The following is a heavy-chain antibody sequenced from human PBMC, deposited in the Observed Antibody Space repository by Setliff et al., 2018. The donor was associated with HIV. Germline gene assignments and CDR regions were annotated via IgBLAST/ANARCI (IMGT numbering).Heavy chain of an antibody. CDR1: GGSFSGYY. V-gene: IGHV4-34*01. CDR2: IDHSGNT. D-gene: IGHD1-7*01. J-gene: IGHJ6*03. Sequence: PSETLSLTCAVYGGSFSGYYWSCIRQPPGKGLEWIGEIDHSGNTNYNPSLKSRVTISVDTSKNHFSLKLSSVTAADTAGYYCARDRFTWNYGKNYMDVWGTGATVTVSS. CDR3: ARDRFTWNYGKNYMDV.